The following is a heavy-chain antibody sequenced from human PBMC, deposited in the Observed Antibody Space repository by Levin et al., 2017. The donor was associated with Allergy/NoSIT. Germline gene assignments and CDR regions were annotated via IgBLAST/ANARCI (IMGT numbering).Heavy chain of an antibody. V-gene: IGHV3-73*01. CDR3: TSMYYYGSGSYLSDY. J-gene: IGHJ4*02. CDR1: GFTFSGSA. CDR2: IRSKANSYAT. D-gene: IGHD3-10*01. Sequence: GGSLRLSCAASGFTFSGSAMHWVRQASGKGLEWVGRIRSKANSYATAYAASVKGRFTISRDDSKNTAYLQMNSLKTEDTAVYYCTSMYYYGSGSYLSDYWGQGTLVTVSS.